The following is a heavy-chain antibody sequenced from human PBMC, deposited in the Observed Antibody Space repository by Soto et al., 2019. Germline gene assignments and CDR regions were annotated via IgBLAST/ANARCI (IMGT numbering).Heavy chain of an antibody. Sequence: QVQLVESGGGVVQPGRSLSLSCAASGFIFSGYAMHWVRQAPGKGLEWVAVISNDGNTKYYADSVKGRFTVSRDNSKNTLHVQMNKSRAEDTSMYYCAKETIAYDIDYWGQGTLVTVSS. D-gene: IGHD3-9*01. CDR1: GFIFSGYA. CDR2: ISNDGNTK. CDR3: AKETIAYDIDY. J-gene: IGHJ4*02. V-gene: IGHV3-30-3*01.